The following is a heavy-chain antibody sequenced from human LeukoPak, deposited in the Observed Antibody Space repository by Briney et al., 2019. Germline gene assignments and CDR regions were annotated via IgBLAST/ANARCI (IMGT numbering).Heavy chain of an antibody. CDR2: INHSGST. J-gene: IGHJ5*02. CDR3: ARGHWFDP. CDR1: GESFSGYY. Sequence: SETLSLTCAVYGESFSGYYWSWIRQSPGKGLEWIGEINHSGSTNYNPSLKSRVTISIDTSKNQFSLKLNSVTAADTAVYYCARGHWFDPWGQGTLVTVSS. V-gene: IGHV4-34*01.